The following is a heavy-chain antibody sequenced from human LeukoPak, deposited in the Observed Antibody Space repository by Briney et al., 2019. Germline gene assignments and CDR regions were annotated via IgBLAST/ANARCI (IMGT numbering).Heavy chain of an antibody. J-gene: IGHJ4*02. CDR3: ASALQRLFDY. CDR1: GFTFSSYS. Sequence: GGSLRLSCAASGFTFSSYSMNWVRRAPGKGLEWVSSISSSSSYIYYADSVKGRFTISRDNAKNSLYLQMNSLRAEDTAVYYCASALQRLFDYWGQGTLVTVSS. D-gene: IGHD4-11*01. CDR2: ISSSSSYI. V-gene: IGHV3-21*01.